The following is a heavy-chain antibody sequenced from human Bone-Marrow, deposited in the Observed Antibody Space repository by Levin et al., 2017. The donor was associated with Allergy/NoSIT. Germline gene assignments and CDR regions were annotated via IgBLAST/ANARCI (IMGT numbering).Heavy chain of an antibody. CDR1: GYSFTSYW. D-gene: IGHD3-16*02. J-gene: IGHJ3*02. CDR2: IYPGDSDT. CDR3: ARRAALMITFGGVIVQNDDAFDI. Sequence: PGGSLRLSCKGSGYSFTSYWIGWVRQMPGKGLEWMGIIYPGDSDTRYSPSFQGQVTISADKSISTAYLQWSSLKASDTAMYYCARRAALMITFGGVIVQNDDAFDIWGQGTMVTVSS. V-gene: IGHV5-51*01.